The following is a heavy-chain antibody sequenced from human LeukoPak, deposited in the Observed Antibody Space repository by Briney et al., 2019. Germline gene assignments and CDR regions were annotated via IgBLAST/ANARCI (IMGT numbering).Heavy chain of an antibody. J-gene: IGHJ4*02. D-gene: IGHD3-9*01. Sequence: PSETLSLTCAVYGGSFSGYYWSWIRQPPGKGLEWIGEINHSGSTNYNPSLKSRVTISVDTSTNQFSLKLSSVTAADTAVYYCARGPLRYFDWLFSRYFDYWGQGTLVTVSS. CDR1: GGSFSGYY. V-gene: IGHV4-34*01. CDR2: INHSGST. CDR3: ARGPLRYFDWLFSRYFDY.